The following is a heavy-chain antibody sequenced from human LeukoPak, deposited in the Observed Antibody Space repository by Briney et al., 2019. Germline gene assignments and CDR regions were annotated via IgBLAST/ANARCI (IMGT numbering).Heavy chain of an antibody. CDR1: GGTFSSYA. J-gene: IGHJ5*02. Sequence: VASVKVSCKASGGTFSSYAISWVRQAPGQGLEWMGGIIPIFGTANYAQKFQGRVTITADESTSTAYMELSSLRSEDTAVYYCAREIADGSGQAWGYWFDPWGQGTLVTVSS. V-gene: IGHV1-69*13. CDR2: IIPIFGTA. CDR3: AREIADGSGQAWGYWFDP. D-gene: IGHD3-22*01.